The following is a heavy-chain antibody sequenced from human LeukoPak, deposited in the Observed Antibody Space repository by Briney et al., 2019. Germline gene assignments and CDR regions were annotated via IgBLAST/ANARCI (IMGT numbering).Heavy chain of an antibody. CDR3: ARHPSYRGYFDC. D-gene: IGHD1-14*01. CDR2: IFATGTT. V-gene: IGHV4-4*07. J-gene: IGHJ4*02. Sequence: SESLSLTCNVSGGSITNYYWTWVRQPAGQGLEWMGRIFATGTTDCNPADARRLSTSAHTPKNRFSAKLSSVTAADMAVCDWARHPSYRGYFDCGGQGALVTVSS. CDR1: GGSITNYY.